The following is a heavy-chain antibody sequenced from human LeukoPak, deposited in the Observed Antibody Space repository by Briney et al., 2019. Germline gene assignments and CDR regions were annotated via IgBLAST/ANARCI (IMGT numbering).Heavy chain of an antibody. D-gene: IGHD4-11*01. CDR1: GFTFSSSW. V-gene: IGHV3-7*01. CDR2: INHDGSVK. J-gene: IGHJ4*02. CDR3: AKDSYSKGDY. Sequence: PGGSLRLSYVASGFTFSSSWMAWVRQAPGKGLQWVANINHDGSVKNYVGSVKGQFAISRDNAQNSFYLQMNGLETDDTAVYYCAKDSYSKGDYWGQGTLVTVSS.